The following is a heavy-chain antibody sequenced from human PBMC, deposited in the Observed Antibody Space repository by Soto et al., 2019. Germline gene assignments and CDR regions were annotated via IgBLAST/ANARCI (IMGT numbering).Heavy chain of an antibody. CDR2: IDPSDSYT. Sequence: GESLKISCKGSGYSFTSYWISWVRQMPGKGLEWMGRIDPSDSYTNYSPSFQGHVTISADKSISTAYLQWSSLKASDTAMYYCARHYARGLYYYDSSGYSAGPDYWGQGTLVTV. V-gene: IGHV5-10-1*01. D-gene: IGHD3-22*01. CDR3: ARHYARGLYYYDSSGYSAGPDY. CDR1: GYSFTSYW. J-gene: IGHJ4*02.